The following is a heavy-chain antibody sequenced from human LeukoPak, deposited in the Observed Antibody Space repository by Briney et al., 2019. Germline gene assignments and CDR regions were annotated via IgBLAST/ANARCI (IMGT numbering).Heavy chain of an antibody. J-gene: IGHJ4*02. D-gene: IGHD1-26*01. CDR3: ARPSGSYYRSYYFDY. CDR2: INHSGST. V-gene: IGHV4-34*01. CDR1: GGSFSGYY. Sequence: TSETLSLTCAVYGGSFSGYYWSWIRQPPGKGLEWIGEINHSGSTNYNPSLKSRVTISVDTSKNQFSLKLSSVTAADTAVYYCARPSGSYYRSYYFDYWGQGTLVTVSS.